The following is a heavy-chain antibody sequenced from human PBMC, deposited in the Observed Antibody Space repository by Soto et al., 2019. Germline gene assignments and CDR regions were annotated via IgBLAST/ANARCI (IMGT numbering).Heavy chain of an antibody. CDR2: ISAYNGNT. Sequence: ASVKVSCKASGYAFTSYGISWVRQAPGQGLEWKGWISAYNGNTNYAQKLQGRVTMTTDTSTSTAYMELRSLRSDDTAVYYCAREGETNLEGAFDYWGQGTLVTVSS. V-gene: IGHV1-18*01. CDR1: GYAFTSYG. J-gene: IGHJ4*02. CDR3: AREGETNLEGAFDY. D-gene: IGHD3-16*01.